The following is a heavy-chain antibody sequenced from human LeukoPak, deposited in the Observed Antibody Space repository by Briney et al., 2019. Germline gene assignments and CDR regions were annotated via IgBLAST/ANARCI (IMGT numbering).Heavy chain of an antibody. D-gene: IGHD3-10*01. CDR2: MNPNSGNT. V-gene: IGHV1-8*02. CDR3: ARGRITMVPYYYYGMDV. Sequence: ASVKVSCKASGYTFTGYYIHWVRQATGQGLEWMGWMNPNSGNTGYAQKFQGRVTMTRNTSISTAYMELSSLRSEDTAVYYCARGRITMVPYYYYGMDVWGQGTTVTVSS. CDR1: GYTFTGYY. J-gene: IGHJ6*02.